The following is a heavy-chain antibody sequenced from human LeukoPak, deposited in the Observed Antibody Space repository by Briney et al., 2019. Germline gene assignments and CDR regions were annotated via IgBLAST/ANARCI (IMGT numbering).Heavy chain of an antibody. CDR1: GFTFSGYA. D-gene: IGHD2-8*01. J-gene: IGHJ4*02. Sequence: GGSLRLSCAASGFTFSGYAMNWVRQAPGKGLEWVSGISGSGAGTYYADSVKGRFTISRDNSKNTLYLQMNSLRADDTAVYSCAKMVREFYTISYYFDYWGQGTLVTVSS. CDR3: AKMVREFYTISYYFDY. V-gene: IGHV3-23*01. CDR2: ISGSGAGT.